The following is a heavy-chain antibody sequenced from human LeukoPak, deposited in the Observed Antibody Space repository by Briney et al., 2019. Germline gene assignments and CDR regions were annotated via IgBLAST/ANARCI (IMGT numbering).Heavy chain of an antibody. CDR2: ISAYNGNT. J-gene: IGHJ4*02. V-gene: IGHV1-18*01. Sequence: ASVTVSCKASGYTFISYGISWVRPAPEQGREWMGWISAYNGNTKYAQKLQGRVTMTTDTSTSTAYMELRSLRSDDTALYYCARVSPNTVTTLQYFDYWGQGTLASVCS. CDR3: ARVSPNTVTTLQYFDY. D-gene: IGHD4-17*01. CDR1: GYTFISYG.